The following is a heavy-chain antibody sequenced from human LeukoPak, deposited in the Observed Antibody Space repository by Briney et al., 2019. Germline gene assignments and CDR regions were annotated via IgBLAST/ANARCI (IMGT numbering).Heavy chain of an antibody. V-gene: IGHV4-34*01. J-gene: IGHJ6*03. CDR2: INLSGST. D-gene: IGHD6-6*01. Sequence: SPTLSLTCAVYGGSFSGYYWSWIRQPPRKGLEWIGEINLSGSTNSKPSLKSRVTITVDTSKNQFSLKLRSVTAADTAVYYCARGLSRIAARRSEYYYYYYMDVWGKGTTVTVSS. CDR3: ARGLSRIAARRSEYYYYYYMDV. CDR1: GGSFSGYY.